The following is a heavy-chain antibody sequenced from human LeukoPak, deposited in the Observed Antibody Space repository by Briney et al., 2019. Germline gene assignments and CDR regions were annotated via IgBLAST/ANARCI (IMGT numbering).Heavy chain of an antibody. J-gene: IGHJ6*03. V-gene: IGHV4-4*07. CDR1: GGSISSYY. CDR2: IYTSGST. CDR3: ARANTVGHYYYMDV. Sequence: SGTLSLTCTVSGGSISSYYWNWIRQPAGKGLEWIGRIYTSGSTNYNPSLKSRVTMSVDTSKNQFPLKLSSVTAADTAVYYCARANTVGHYYYMDVWGKGTTVTVSS. D-gene: IGHD4-11*01.